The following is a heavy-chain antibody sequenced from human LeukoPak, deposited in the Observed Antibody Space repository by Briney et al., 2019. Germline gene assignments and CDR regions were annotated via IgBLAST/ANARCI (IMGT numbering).Heavy chain of an antibody. CDR2: INPNGGGT. CDR3: ARDPKSQLLLDY. D-gene: IGHD2-2*01. CDR1: GYTFTGYY. V-gene: IGHV1-2*02. Sequence: ASVKVSCKASGYTFTGYYIHWVRQAPGQGLESMGWINPNGGGTNYAQKFQGRVTLTRDTSIGTAYMELSRLTSGDTAVYYCARDPKSQLLLDYWGQGTLVTVSS. J-gene: IGHJ4*02.